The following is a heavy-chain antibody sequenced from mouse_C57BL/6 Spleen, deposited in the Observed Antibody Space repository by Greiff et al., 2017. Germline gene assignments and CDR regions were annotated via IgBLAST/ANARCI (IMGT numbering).Heavy chain of an antibody. D-gene: IGHD1-1*01. CDR3: ASNRITTDY. Sequence: VKLVESGAELARPGASVKMSCKASGYTFTSYTMHWVKQRPGQGLEWIGYINPSSGYTKYNQKFKDKATLTADKSSSTAYMQLSSLTSEDSAVYYCASNRITTDYWGQGTTLTVSS. V-gene: IGHV1-4*01. CDR2: INPSSGYT. J-gene: IGHJ2*01. CDR1: GYTFTSYT.